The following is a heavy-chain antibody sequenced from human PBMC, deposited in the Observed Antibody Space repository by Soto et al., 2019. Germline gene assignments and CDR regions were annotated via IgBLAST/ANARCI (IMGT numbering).Heavy chain of an antibody. V-gene: IGHV4-34*01. CDR2: INRSGST. D-gene: IGHD5-18*01. J-gene: IGHJ4*02. CDR3: ARLVRGGQYSYGLAPGRFFDY. CDR1: GGSFSGYY. Sequence: SETLSLTCAVYGGSFSGYYWNWIRQPPGKGLEWIGEINRSGSTNYNPSLKSRVTISVDTSKNQFSLKLSSVTAADTAVYYCARLVRGGQYSYGLAPGRFFDYWGQGTLVTVSS.